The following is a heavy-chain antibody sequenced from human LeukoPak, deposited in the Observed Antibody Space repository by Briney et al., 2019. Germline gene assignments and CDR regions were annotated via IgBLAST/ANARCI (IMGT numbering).Heavy chain of an antibody. V-gene: IGHV5-51*01. CDR3: ARADQLRWFGDPRRPYYYGMDV. J-gene: IGHJ6*02. Sequence: ESLKISCKASGYSFPDYWIGWVRQPPGKGLEWMGIIYPGDSDTRYSPSFQGQVTISADKSISTAYLQWSSLKASDIAMYYCARADQLRWFGDPRRPYYYGMDVWGRGTTVTVSS. CDR1: GYSFPDYW. D-gene: IGHD3-10*01. CDR2: IYPGDSDT.